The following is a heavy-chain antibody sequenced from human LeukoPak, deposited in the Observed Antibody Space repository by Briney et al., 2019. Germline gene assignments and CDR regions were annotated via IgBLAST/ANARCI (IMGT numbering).Heavy chain of an antibody. J-gene: IGHJ6*03. CDR2: ILYTGSA. Sequence: SETLSLTCNVSGDSIPSYYWSWIRRPPGKRLEWIVYILYTGSANYSRSLESRIYISVGTSKSQFSLTMKSVTAADTAVYYCARVRRVSSSYSTNYYSMCVWGKGTTVTVSS. V-gene: IGHV4-59*01. CDR1: GDSIPSYY. D-gene: IGHD2-2*01. CDR3: ARVRRVSSSYSTNYYSMCV.